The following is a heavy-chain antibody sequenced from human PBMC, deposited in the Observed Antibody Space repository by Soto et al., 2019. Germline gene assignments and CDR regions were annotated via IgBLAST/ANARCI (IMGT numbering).Heavy chain of an antibody. Sequence: QVHLQQWGAGLLKPSETLSLTCGVYGGSFSDYYWSWIRQSPGKGLEWIGEFKHSGGTNYSPSLTGRVTISADTSKKQLYLKLTSVTAADTAVYYFARQVVGLAVTQDWGQGTLVTVSS. CDR2: FKHSGGT. V-gene: IGHV4-34*01. CDR1: GGSFSDYY. D-gene: IGHD6-19*01. CDR3: ARQVVGLAVTQD. J-gene: IGHJ4*02.